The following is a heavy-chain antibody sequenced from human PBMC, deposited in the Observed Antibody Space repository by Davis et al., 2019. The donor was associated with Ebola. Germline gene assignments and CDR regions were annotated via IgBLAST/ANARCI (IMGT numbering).Heavy chain of an antibody. Sequence: GESLKISCAASGFTFSSYAMSWVRQAPGKGLEWVSAISGSGGSTYYADSVKGRFTISRDNSKNTLYLQMNSLRAEDTAVYYCAKDNVLKGAFDPWGQGTLVTVSS. CDR1: GFTFSSYA. V-gene: IGHV3-23*01. CDR3: AKDNVLKGAFDP. CDR2: ISGSGGST. D-gene: IGHD1-26*01. J-gene: IGHJ5*02.